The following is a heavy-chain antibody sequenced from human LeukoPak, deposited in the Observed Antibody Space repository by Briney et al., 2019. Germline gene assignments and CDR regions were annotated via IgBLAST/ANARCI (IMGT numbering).Heavy chain of an antibody. CDR1: GFTFSSYE. V-gene: IGHV3-48*03. CDR3: AELGITMIGGV. J-gene: IGHJ6*04. Sequence: GGSLRLSCAASGFTFSSYEMNWVRQAPGKGLEWVSYISSSGSTIYYADSVKGRFTMSRDNAKNSLYLLMNSLRAEDTAVYYCAELGITMIGGVWGKGTTVAISS. D-gene: IGHD3-10*02. CDR2: ISSSGSTI.